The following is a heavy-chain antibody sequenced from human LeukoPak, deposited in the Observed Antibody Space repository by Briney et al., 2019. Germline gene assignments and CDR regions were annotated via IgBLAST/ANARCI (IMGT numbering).Heavy chain of an antibody. CDR2: IQDDESNK. D-gene: IGHD2-15*01. J-gene: IGHJ6*03. CDR3: AKQMVERPHYYYMDV. V-gene: IGHV3-30*02. CDR1: GFIFSSFG. Sequence: PGGSLRLSCAASGFIFSSFGMHWVRQAPGKGLEWVAFIQDDESNKFYADSVKGRFTISRDNSKNTLFLQMNSLRPEDTVLYYCAKQMVERPHYYYMDVWGKGTTVTVSS.